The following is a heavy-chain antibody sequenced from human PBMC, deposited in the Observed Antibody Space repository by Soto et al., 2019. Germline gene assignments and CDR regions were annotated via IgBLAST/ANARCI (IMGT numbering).Heavy chain of an antibody. J-gene: IGHJ6*03. CDR3: ARNLWFGELSYYYYYMDV. CDR2: INPSGGST. V-gene: IGHV1-46*03. Sequence: QVQLVQSGAEVKKPGASVKVSCKASGYTFTSYYMHWVRQAPGQGLEWMGIINPSGGSTSYAQKFQGRVTMTRETSTSTVYMELSSLRSEDTAVYYCARNLWFGELSYYYYYMDVWGKGTTVTVSS. D-gene: IGHD3-10*01. CDR1: GYTFTSYY.